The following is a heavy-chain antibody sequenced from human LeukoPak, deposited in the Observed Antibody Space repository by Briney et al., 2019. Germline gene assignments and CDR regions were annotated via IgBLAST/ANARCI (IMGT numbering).Heavy chain of an antibody. V-gene: IGHV1-2*02. D-gene: IGHD2-2*02. Sequence: SVTVSCQACVYTFTGYFMHWVRQAPGQGLEWMGWINPNSGGTNYVQKIQGRDTMRRDNSISTDCMELSRLRSDDTAVYFCARGYCSVTSCYIEFWFDPCGEGALVTVSS. CDR3: ARGYCSVTSCYIEFWFDP. J-gene: IGHJ5*02. CDR2: INPNSGGT. CDR1: VYTFTGYF.